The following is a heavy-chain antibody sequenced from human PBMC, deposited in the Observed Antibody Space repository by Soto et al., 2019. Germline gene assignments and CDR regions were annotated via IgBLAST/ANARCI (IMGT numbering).Heavy chain of an antibody. CDR3: ARGLKQPPGLWCNDY. V-gene: IGHV4-34*01. CDR2: INHSGST. Sequence: PSETLSLTCAVYGGSFSGYYWSWIRQPLGKGLEWIGEINHSGSTNYNPSLKSRVTISVDTSKNQFSLKLSSVTAADTAVYYCARGLKQPPGLWCNDYWGQGTLVTVSS. D-gene: IGHD2-21*01. J-gene: IGHJ4*02. CDR1: GGSFSGYY.